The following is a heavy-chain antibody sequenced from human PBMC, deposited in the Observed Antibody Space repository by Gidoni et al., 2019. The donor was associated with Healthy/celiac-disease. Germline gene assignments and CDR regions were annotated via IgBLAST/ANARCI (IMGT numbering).Heavy chain of an antibody. V-gene: IGHV3-33*01. CDR3: ATSGSNYAEYFQH. J-gene: IGHJ1*01. Sequence: QVQLVESGGGVVQPGRSLRLSCAASGFTFSSDGMHWVRQAPGKGLEGVAVIWYDGSNKYYADSVKGRFTISRDNSKNTLYLQMNSLRAEDTAVYYCATSGSNYAEYFQHWGQGTLVTVSS. CDR1: GFTFSSDG. CDR2: IWYDGSNK. D-gene: IGHD1-26*01.